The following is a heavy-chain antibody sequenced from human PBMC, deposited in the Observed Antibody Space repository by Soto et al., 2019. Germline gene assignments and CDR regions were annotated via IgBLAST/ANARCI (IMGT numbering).Heavy chain of an antibody. J-gene: IGHJ6*03. Sequence: VKVSCKASGYTFTSYDINWVRQATGQGLEWMGWMNPNSGNTGYAQKFQGRVTRTRNTSISTAYMELSSLRSEDTAVYYFARGGNRVPADNYYYYMDVWGKGTTVTVSS. CDR3: ARGGNRVPADNYYYYMDV. D-gene: IGHD2-2*01. CDR2: MNPNSGNT. CDR1: GYTFTSYD. V-gene: IGHV1-8*01.